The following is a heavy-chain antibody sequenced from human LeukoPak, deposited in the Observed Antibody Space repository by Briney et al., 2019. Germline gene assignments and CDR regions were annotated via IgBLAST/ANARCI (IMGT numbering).Heavy chain of an antibody. Sequence: GASVKVSCKASGYTFTSYYMHWVRQAPGQGLEWMGIINPSGGSTSYAQKFQGRVTMTRDTSTSTVYMELSSLRSEDTAVYYCARDNSPPRLVGATLLAFDYWGQGTLVTVSS. CDR2: INPSGGST. V-gene: IGHV1-46*01. CDR1: GYTFTSYY. J-gene: IGHJ4*02. D-gene: IGHD1-26*01. CDR3: ARDNSPPRLVGATLLAFDY.